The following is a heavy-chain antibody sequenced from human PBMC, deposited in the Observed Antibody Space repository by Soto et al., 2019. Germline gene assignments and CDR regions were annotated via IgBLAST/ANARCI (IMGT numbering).Heavy chain of an antibody. J-gene: IGHJ6*02. V-gene: IGHV1-3*01. Sequence: VQLVQSGAEVKKPGASVKVSCKASGYTFTSYAMHWVRQAPGQRLEWMGWINVGNGNTKYSQKFQGRVTITRDTSASTAYMELSSLRSEDTAVYYCARGPLLWGDVWGQGTTVTVSS. CDR3: ARGPLLWGDV. CDR2: INVGNGNT. D-gene: IGHD3-10*01. CDR1: GYTFTSYA.